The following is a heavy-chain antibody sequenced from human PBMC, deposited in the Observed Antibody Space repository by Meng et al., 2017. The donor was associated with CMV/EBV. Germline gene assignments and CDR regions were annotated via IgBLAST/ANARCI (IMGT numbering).Heavy chain of an antibody. CDR1: FTFSCYG. CDR3: AKDLIRGYSYGSFWYFDL. V-gene: IGHV3-30*18. D-gene: IGHD5-18*01. J-gene: IGHJ2*01. Sequence: FTFSCYGMHWVRQAPGKGLEWVAVISYDGSNKYYADSVKGRFTISRDNSKNTLYLQMNSLRAEDTAVYYCAKDLIRGYSYGSFWYFDLWGRGTLVTISS. CDR2: ISYDGSNK.